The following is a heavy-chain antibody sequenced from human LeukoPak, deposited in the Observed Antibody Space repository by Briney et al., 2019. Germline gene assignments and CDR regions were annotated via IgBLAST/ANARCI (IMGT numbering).Heavy chain of an antibody. CDR1: GVSIRTDGSY. CDR3: ARLFTRAWEYRYGMDV. CDR2: IYIDGIT. J-gene: IGHJ6*02. V-gene: IGHV4-39*02. Sequence: PSETLSLTCTVSGVSIRTDGSYWAWLRQPPGKGLEWIGSIYIDGITHYNSSLQSRVTLSIDTSKNHFSLRLTSVTAADTAVFYCARLFTRAWEYRYGMDVWGQGTAVTVSS. D-gene: IGHD1-26*01.